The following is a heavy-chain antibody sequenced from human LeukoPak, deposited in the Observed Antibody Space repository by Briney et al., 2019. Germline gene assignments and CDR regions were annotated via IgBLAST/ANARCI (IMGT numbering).Heavy chain of an antibody. CDR3: ARIWELPDAFDI. D-gene: IGHD1-26*01. J-gene: IGHJ3*02. CDR1: GFTFSSYA. V-gene: IGHV3-64*01. CDR2: ISSNGGST. Sequence: GGSLRLSCAASGFTFSSYAMHWVRQAPGKGLEYVSAISSNGGSTYYANSVKGRFTISRDNSKNTLYLQMGSLRAEDMAVYYCARIWELPDAFDIWGQGTMVTVSS.